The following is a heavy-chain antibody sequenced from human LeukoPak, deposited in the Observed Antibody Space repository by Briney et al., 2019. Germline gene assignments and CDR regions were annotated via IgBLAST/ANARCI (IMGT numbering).Heavy chain of an antibody. Sequence: SVKVSCKAPGGTFSSYAISWVRQAPGQGLEWMGGIIPIFGTANYAQKFQGRVTITADESTSTAYMELSSLRSEDTAVYYCASRYDSSGEFVDYWGQGTLVTVSS. CDR3: ASRYDSSGEFVDY. CDR2: IIPIFGTA. D-gene: IGHD3-22*01. J-gene: IGHJ4*02. CDR1: GGTFSSYA. V-gene: IGHV1-69*01.